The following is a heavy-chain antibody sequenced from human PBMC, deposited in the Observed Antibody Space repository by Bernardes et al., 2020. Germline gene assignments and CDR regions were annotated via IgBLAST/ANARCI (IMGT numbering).Heavy chain of an antibody. D-gene: IGHD6-13*01. CDR3: ARDLGADSSSWQSAFDI. CDR2: IYTSGST. V-gene: IGHV4-4*07. CDR1: GGSISSYY. Sequence: SETLSLTCTVSGGSISSYYWSWIRQPAGKGLEWIGRIYTSGSTNYNPSLKSRVTMSVDTSKNQFSLKLSSVTAADTAVYYCARDLGADSSSWQSAFDIWGQGTMVTVSS. J-gene: IGHJ3*02.